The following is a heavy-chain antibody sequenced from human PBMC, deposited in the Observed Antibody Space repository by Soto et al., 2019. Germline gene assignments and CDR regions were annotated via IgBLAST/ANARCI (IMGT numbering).Heavy chain of an antibody. V-gene: IGHV5-51*01. CDR3: ARPYYYGSGSSDAFDI. CDR1: GYSFTSYW. J-gene: IGHJ3*02. D-gene: IGHD3-10*01. Sequence: GESLKISCKGSGYSFTSYWIGWVRQMPGKGLEWMGIIYPGDSDTRYSPSFQGQVTISADKSISTAYLQWSSLKASDTAMYYCARPYYYGSGSSDAFDIWGQGTMVTVSS. CDR2: IYPGDSDT.